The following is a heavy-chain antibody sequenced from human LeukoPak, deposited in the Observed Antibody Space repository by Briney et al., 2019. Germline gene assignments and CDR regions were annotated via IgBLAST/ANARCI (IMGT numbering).Heavy chain of an antibody. Sequence: GGSLRLSCAASGLTFSSYSMNWVRQAPGKGLEWVASISSISSYIYYADSVKGRFTISRDNAKTSMYLQMKSLRAEDTDVYYCARGLYCSGGSCFYYFDYWGQGTLVTVSS. CDR2: ISSISSYI. D-gene: IGHD2-15*01. CDR3: ARGLYCSGGSCFYYFDY. CDR1: GLTFSSYS. V-gene: IGHV3-21*01. J-gene: IGHJ4*02.